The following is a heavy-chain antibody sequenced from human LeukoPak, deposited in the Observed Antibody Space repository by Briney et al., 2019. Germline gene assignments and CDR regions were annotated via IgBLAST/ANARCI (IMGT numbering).Heavy chain of an antibody. CDR1: GFTVSSNY. D-gene: IGHD2-21*02. CDR2: ILYDGSNK. Sequence: PGGSLRLSCAAPGFTVSSNYMSWVRQAPGKGLEWVATILYDGSNKYNADSVKGRFTISRDNSKNTVSLQMNSLRAEDTAVYYCAKDGPGGDLGDYFDYWGQGTLVTVSS. V-gene: IGHV3-30*18. CDR3: AKDGPGGDLGDYFDY. J-gene: IGHJ4*02.